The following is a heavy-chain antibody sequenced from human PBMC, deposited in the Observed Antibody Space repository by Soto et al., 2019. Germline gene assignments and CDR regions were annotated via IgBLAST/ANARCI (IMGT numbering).Heavy chain of an antibody. D-gene: IGHD3-22*01. CDR1: GGSISSGGYS. CDR3: ARGGSYYDSSGMSYFDY. J-gene: IGHJ4*02. Sequence: QLQLQESGSGLVKPSQTLSLTCAVSGGSISSGGYSWSWIRQPPGKGLEWIGYIYHSGSTYYNPSLKSRVTISVDRSKNQFSLKLSSVTAADTAVYYCARGGSYYDSSGMSYFDYWGQGTLVTVSS. V-gene: IGHV4-30-2*01. CDR2: IYHSGST.